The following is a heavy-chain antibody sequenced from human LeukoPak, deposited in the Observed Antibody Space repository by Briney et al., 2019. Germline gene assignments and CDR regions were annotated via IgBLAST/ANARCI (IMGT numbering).Heavy chain of an antibody. J-gene: IGHJ5*02. CDR2: IYYSGST. CDR1: GGSISSHY. Sequence: PSETLSLTCTVSGGSISSHYWSWIRQPPGKGLEWIGYIYYSGSTNYNPSLKSRVTISVDTSKNQFSLKLSSVTAADTAVYYCARVDPPRFDPWGQGTLVTVSS. CDR3: ARVDPPRFDP. V-gene: IGHV4-59*11.